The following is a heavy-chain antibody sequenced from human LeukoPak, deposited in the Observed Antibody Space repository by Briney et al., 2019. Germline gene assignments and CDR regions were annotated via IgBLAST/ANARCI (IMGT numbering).Heavy chain of an antibody. CDR2: ISSSSSYI. CDR3: ARGSNSLRYLAY. V-gene: IGHV3-21*01. Sequence: PGGSLRLSCAASGFTFSSYSMNWVRQAPGKGLEWVSSISSSSSYIYYADSVKGRFTISRDNAKNSLYLQMNSLRAEDTAVYYCARGSNSLRYLAYWGQGTLVTVSS. CDR1: GFTFSSYS. D-gene: IGHD3-9*01. J-gene: IGHJ4*02.